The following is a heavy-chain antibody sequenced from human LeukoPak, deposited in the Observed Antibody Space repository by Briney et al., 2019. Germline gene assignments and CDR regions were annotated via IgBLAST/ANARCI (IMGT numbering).Heavy chain of an antibody. V-gene: IGHV1-2*02. J-gene: IGHJ4*02. Sequence: ASVKVSCKASGYTFTGYYMHWVRQAPGQGLEWMGWINPNSGGTNYAQKFQGRVTMTRDTSISTAYMELSRLRSEDTAVYFCARVGITAATADNWGQGTLVIVSS. CDR3: ARVGITAATADN. D-gene: IGHD6-25*01. CDR1: GYTFTGYY. CDR2: INPNSGGT.